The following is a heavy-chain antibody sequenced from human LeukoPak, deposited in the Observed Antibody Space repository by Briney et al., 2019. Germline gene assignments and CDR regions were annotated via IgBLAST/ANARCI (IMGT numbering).Heavy chain of an antibody. CDR1: GGSFSGYY. CDR2: INHSGST. J-gene: IGHJ4*02. D-gene: IGHD4-17*01. V-gene: IGHV4-34*01. Sequence: PSETLSLTCAVYGGSFSGYYWSWIRQPPGKGPEWIGEINHSGSTNYNPSLKSRVTISVDTSKNQFSLKLSSVTAADTAVYYCAKRYGDCDYWGQGTLVTVSS. CDR3: AKRYGDCDY.